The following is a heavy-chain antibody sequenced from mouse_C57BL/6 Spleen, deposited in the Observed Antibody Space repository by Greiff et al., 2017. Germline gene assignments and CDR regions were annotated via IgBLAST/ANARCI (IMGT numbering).Heavy chain of an antibody. D-gene: IGHD3-2*02. Sequence: VQLQESGAELARPGASVKLSCKASGYTFTSYGISWVKQRTGQGLEWIGEIYPRSGNTYYNEKFKGKATLTADKSSSTAYMELRSLTSEDSAVYYGAREGDSSGYAYAMDYWGQGTSVTVSS. V-gene: IGHV1-81*01. CDR2: IYPRSGNT. J-gene: IGHJ4*01. CDR1: GYTFTSYG. CDR3: AREGDSSGYAYAMDY.